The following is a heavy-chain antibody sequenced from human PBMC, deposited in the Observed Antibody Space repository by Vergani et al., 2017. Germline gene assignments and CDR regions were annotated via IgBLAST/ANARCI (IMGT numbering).Heavy chain of an antibody. Sequence: QVQLVESGRGVVQPGRSLRLSCAASGFTFSSYAMHWVRQAPGKGLEWVAVISYDGSNKYYADSVKGRFTISRDNSKNTLYLQMNSLRAEDTAVYYCARGELRYFDWLPRYYYYGMDVWGQGTTVTVSS. V-gene: IGHV3-30-3*01. J-gene: IGHJ6*02. CDR1: GFTFSSYA. D-gene: IGHD3-9*01. CDR3: ARGELRYFDWLPRYYYYGMDV. CDR2: ISYDGSNK.